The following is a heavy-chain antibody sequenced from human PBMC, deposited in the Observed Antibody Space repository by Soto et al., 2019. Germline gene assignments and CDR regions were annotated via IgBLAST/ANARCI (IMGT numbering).Heavy chain of an antibody. V-gene: IGHV4-30-4*08. J-gene: IGHJ4*02. Sequence: SETLSLTCTVSGGSISYEYYHWTWIRQSPGKGLEWIGYIHYSGSIIYNPSIKSRVTISVDTSKNQFSLKLSSVTAADTAVYYCARKGGYCSGGSCYSGPYYFDYWGQGTLVTVSS. CDR1: GGSISYEYYH. D-gene: IGHD2-15*01. CDR3: ARKGGYCSGGSCYSGPYYFDY. CDR2: IHYSGSI.